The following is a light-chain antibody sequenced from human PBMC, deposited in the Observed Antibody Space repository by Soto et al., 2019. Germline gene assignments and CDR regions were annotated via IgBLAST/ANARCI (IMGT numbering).Light chain of an antibody. CDR1: QSVSSNY. CDR2: GAS. CDR3: QQYDNSPLT. Sequence: EIVLTQSPGTLSLSPGERATLSCRASQSVSSNYLAWYQQKPGQAPRLVIYGASSRATGIPDRFSGSGSGTDFTLTISRLEPEDFAVYYCQQYDNSPLTFGGGTKVDIK. V-gene: IGKV3-20*01. J-gene: IGKJ4*01.